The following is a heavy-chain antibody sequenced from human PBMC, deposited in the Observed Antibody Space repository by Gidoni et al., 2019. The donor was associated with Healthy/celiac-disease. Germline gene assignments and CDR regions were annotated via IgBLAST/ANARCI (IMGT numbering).Heavy chain of an antibody. V-gene: IGHV3-23*01. CDR1: GVTFSSYA. J-gene: IGHJ3*02. CDR3: AKDSLGSRWLDAFDI. CDR2: ISGSGGNT. Sequence: GGLVQPGGSLRLPYAASGVTFSSYARSWVRQAPGKGLEWVSAISGSGGNTYYADSVKGRFTISIDNSKNTLYLQLNSLRAEETAVYYCAKDSLGSRWLDAFDIWGHGTMVTVSS. D-gene: IGHD6-19*01.